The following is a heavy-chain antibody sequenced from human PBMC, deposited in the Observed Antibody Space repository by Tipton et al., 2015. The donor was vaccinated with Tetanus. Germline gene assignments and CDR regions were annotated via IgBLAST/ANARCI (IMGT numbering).Heavy chain of an antibody. CDR3: VREDIVSRIYAVFDH. J-gene: IGHJ4*02. V-gene: IGHV3-74*01. D-gene: IGHD2-2*01. Sequence: LSLTCTVSGASINAGGYLWTWVRQAPGTGLVWVARINSDGSARSYADSVKGRFTISRDTAKDTLHLQMNSLRVEDTAVYYCVREDIVSRIYAVFDHWGQGSLVTVSS. CDR1: GASINAGGYL. CDR2: INSDGSAR.